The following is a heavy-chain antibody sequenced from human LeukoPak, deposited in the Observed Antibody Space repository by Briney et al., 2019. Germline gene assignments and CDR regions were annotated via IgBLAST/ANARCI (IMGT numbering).Heavy chain of an antibody. D-gene: IGHD6-19*01. CDR2: IYTSGST. J-gene: IGHJ4*02. Sequence: SQTLSLTCTVSGASISSGSYYWSWLRQPAGRGLEWIGRIYTSGSTNYNHSLKSRVTISVDTSKNQFSLKLSSVTAVDTAVYYCARMEVPNSGWYGPFDYWGQGTLVTVSS. V-gene: IGHV4-61*02. CDR1: GASISSGSYY. CDR3: ARMEVPNSGWYGPFDY.